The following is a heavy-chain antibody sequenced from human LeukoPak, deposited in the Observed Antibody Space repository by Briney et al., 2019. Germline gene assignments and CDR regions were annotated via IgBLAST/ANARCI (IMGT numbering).Heavy chain of an antibody. CDR2: MNPNSGNT. CDR3: ARANSTYYDFWSGYYNEDPGMDV. Sequence: ASVKVSCKASGYTFTSYDINWVRQATGQGLEWMGWMNPNSGNTGYAQKFQGRVTMTRNTSISTAYMELSSLRSEDTAVYYCARANSTYYDFWSGYYNEDPGMDVWGQGTTVTVSS. D-gene: IGHD3-3*01. J-gene: IGHJ6*02. CDR1: GYTFTSYD. V-gene: IGHV1-8*01.